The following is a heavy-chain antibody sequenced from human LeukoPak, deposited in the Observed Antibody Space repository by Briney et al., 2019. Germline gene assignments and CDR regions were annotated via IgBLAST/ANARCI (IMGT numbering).Heavy chain of an antibody. CDR2: ISGSGGST. CDR1: GFTFRSYW. J-gene: IGHJ3*02. D-gene: IGHD2-15*01. Sequence: PGGSLRLSCAASGFTFRSYWMSWVRQAPGEGLEWVSTISGSGGSTYYADSVKGRFTISRDNSKNTLYLQMNSLRAEDTALYYCAKEKVVDLIRAFDTWGQGTMVTVSS. V-gene: IGHV3-23*01. CDR3: AKEKVVDLIRAFDT.